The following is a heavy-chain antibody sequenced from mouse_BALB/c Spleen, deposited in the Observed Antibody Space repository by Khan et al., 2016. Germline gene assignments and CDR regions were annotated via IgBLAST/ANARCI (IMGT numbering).Heavy chain of an antibody. CDR1: GYTFTNYG. Sequence: QIQLVQSGPELKRPGKTVKISCKASGYTFTNYGINWVKQAPGKGLKWMGWINTYSGESTYADDFKGRFAFSLETSANTAYLQINNLKNEDTATYFCARDRYCYGSSRYFDVWGAGTTVTVSS. CDR3: ARDRYCYGSSRYFDV. CDR2: INTYSGES. V-gene: IGHV9-3-1*01. D-gene: IGHD1-1*01. J-gene: IGHJ1*01.